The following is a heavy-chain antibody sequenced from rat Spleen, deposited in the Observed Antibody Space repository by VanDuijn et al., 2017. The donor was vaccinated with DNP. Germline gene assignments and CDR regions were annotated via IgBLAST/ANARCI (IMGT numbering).Heavy chain of an antibody. D-gene: IGHD1-4*01. CDR3: ARASGPRFAY. J-gene: IGHJ3*01. CDR1: GFNFNDYW. Sequence: EVKLVESGGGLVQPGRSLKLSCAASGFNFNDYWMGWVRQAPGKGLEWVASISNAGDNTYYSDSVKGRFRLSRDNAQSTLYLQMSKMGSEDTAFYSCARASGPRFAYWGQGTLVTVSS. V-gene: IGHV4-2*01. CDR2: ISNAGDNT.